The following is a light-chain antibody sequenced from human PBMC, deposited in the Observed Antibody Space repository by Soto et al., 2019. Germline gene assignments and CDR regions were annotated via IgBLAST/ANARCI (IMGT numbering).Light chain of an antibody. CDR1: SSDVGGYNY. J-gene: IGLJ1*01. V-gene: IGLV2-14*03. CDR2: DVS. Sequence: QSALTQPASVSGSPGQSITISCTGTSSDVGGYNYVSWYQQHPAKAPKVMVYDVSNRPSGVSNRFSGSKSGNTASLTISGLQAEDEADYYCYSYTSSSTYVFGTGTKLTVL. CDR3: YSYTSSSTYV.